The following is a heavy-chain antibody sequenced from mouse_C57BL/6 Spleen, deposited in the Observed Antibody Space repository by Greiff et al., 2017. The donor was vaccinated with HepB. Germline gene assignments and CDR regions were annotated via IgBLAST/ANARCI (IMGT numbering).Heavy chain of an antibody. V-gene: IGHV6-6*01. CDR2: IRNKANNHAT. J-gene: IGHJ4*01. CDR3: TRFSDYYGSSYPYAMDY. CDR1: GFTFSDAW. Sequence: EVMLVESGGGLVQPGGSMKLSCAASGFTFSDAWMDWVRQSPEKGLEWVAEIRNKANNHATYYAESVKGRFTISRDDSKSSVYLQMNSLRAEDTGIYYCTRFSDYYGSSYPYAMDYWGQGTSVTVSS. D-gene: IGHD1-1*01.